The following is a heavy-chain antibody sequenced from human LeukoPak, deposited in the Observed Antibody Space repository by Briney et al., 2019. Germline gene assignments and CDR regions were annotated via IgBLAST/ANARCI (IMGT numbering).Heavy chain of an antibody. J-gene: IGHJ4*02. Sequence: SETLSLTRTVSGGSISSYYWSWIRQPPGKGLGWFGYIYYNGSTSYNPSLKGRVTISVNTSKNQFSLKLSSVTAADTAVYYCARVPATRYYFDYWGQGTLVTVSS. CDR1: GGSISSYY. D-gene: IGHD2-15*01. V-gene: IGHV4-59*01. CDR2: IYYNGST. CDR3: ARVPATRYYFDY.